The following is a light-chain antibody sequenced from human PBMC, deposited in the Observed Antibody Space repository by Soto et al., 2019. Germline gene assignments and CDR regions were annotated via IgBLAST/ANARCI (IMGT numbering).Light chain of an antibody. V-gene: IGKV4-1*01. J-gene: IGKJ2*01. CDR1: QSVLYSSNNKNY. CDR3: QQYESTPPT. Sequence: DIVMTQSPDSLAVSLGERATINCKSSQSVLYSSNNKNYLAWYQQRPGQPPKLLIYWASTRESGVPDRFSGSGSGTDFTLTMTGLQAEDVAVYYCQQYESTPPTFGQGTKLEIK. CDR2: WAS.